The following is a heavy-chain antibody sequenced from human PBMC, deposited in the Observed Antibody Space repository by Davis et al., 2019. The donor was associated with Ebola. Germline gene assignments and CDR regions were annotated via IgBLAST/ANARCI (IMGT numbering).Heavy chain of an antibody. J-gene: IGHJ4*02. CDR2: INPSGGST. Sequence: ASVKVSCKASGYTFTSYYMHWVRQAPGQGLEWMGIINPSGGSTSYAQKFQGRVTMTRDTSTSTVYMELSSLRSEDTAVYYCARDFGMGLAVAGTLVGNHYFDHWGQGTLVTVSS. CDR3: ARDFGMGLAVAGTLVGNHYFDH. V-gene: IGHV1-46*01. D-gene: IGHD6-19*01. CDR1: GYTFTSYY.